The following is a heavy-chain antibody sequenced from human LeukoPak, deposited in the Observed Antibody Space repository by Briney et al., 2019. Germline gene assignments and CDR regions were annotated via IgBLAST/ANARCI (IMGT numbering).Heavy chain of an antibody. CDR2: IYYSVST. Sequence: SETLSLTCTVSGGSVRITTYYWGWIRQPPGKGLDWIGSIYYSVSTYYNPSLKSRLTMSVDTSKNQFSLKLSSVTAADTAVYYCARPPVEVTLDGFDIWGQGTMVTVSS. V-gene: IGHV4-39*01. CDR3: ARPPVEVTLDGFDI. D-gene: IGHD1-26*01. CDR1: GGSVRITTYY. J-gene: IGHJ3*02.